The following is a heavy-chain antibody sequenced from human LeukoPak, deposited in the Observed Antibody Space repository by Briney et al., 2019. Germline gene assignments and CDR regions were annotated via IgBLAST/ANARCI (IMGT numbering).Heavy chain of an antibody. V-gene: IGHV3-21*01. Sequence: GGSQRLSCAASGFTFSSYSMNWVRQAPGKGLEWVSSISSSSSYIYYADSVKGRFTISRDNAKNSLYLQMNSLRAEDTAVYYCARDLYGSGSYLSSDAFDTWGQGTMVTVSS. J-gene: IGHJ3*02. CDR2: ISSSSSYI. CDR3: ARDLYGSGSYLSSDAFDT. CDR1: GFTFSSYS. D-gene: IGHD3-10*01.